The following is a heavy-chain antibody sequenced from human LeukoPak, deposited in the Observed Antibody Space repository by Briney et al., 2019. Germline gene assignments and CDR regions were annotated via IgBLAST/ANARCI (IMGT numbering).Heavy chain of an antibody. J-gene: IGHJ4*02. V-gene: IGHV3-66*01. CDR1: GFTVSSNY. CDR2: IYSGGST. Sequence: GGSLRLSCAASGFTVSSNYMSWVRQAPGKGLEWVSVIYSGGSTYYPGSVKGRFTISRENAKNSLYLQMNSLRAGDTAVYYCARVLLTTMIVVVITAGSRVDYWGQGTLVTVSS. CDR3: ARVLLTTMIVVVITAGSRVDY. D-gene: IGHD3-22*01.